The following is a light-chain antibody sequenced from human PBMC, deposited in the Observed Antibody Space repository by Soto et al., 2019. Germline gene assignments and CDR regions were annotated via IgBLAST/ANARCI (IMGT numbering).Light chain of an antibody. CDR2: SNN. CDR1: SSNIGSNT. Sequence: QSVLTQPPSASGTPGQRVTISCSGSSSNIGSNTVNWYQQLPGTAPKLLIYSNNQWPSGVPDRISGSKSGTSASLAISGLQSEDEADYYCATWDDSLNGPVFGGGTKVTVL. CDR3: ATWDDSLNGPV. V-gene: IGLV1-44*01. J-gene: IGLJ3*02.